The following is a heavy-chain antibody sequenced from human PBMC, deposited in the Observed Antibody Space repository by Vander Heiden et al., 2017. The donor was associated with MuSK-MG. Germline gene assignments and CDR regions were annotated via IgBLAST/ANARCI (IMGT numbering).Heavy chain of an antibody. J-gene: IGHJ4*02. V-gene: IGHV4-39*01. CDR2: IYYRGNT. D-gene: IGHD1-26*01. CDR3: ARWYSGRRPPDY. CDR1: GGSISSRSYS. Sequence: QLQLQESGPGLVKPSEPLSLTCTVSGGSISSRSYSWGWLRQPPGSELQWMGSIYYRGNTDYIPALKSRVTISVDTSKNQWSLNLRSVTAADTAGYCCARWYSGRRPPDYWGQGTLGTVSS.